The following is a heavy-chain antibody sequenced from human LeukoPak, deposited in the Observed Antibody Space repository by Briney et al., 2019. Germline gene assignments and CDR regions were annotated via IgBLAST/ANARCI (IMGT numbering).Heavy chain of an antibody. CDR1: GFTFSSYW. V-gene: IGHV3-74*01. Sequence: PGGSLRLSCAASGFTFSSYWMHWVRQAPGKGLVCVSRITSDGSSTSYADSVRGRFTISRDNAKNTVYLQMNSLRAEDTAVYDCARDLTGAVSDFWGQGTLVTVSS. CDR3: ARDLTGAVSDF. CDR2: ITSDGSST. D-gene: IGHD1-26*01. J-gene: IGHJ4*02.